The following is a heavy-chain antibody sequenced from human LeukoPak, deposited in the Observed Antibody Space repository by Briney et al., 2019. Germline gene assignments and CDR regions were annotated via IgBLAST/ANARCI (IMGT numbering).Heavy chain of an antibody. CDR1: GYSFTDYY. CDR2: INPNNGGT. CDR3: ARTREGVWGSYSP. Sequence: ASVKVSCKASGYSFTDYYMHWMRQAPGQGLEWMGWINPNNGGTNYAQKFQGRVSMTRDTSINTVHLELSSLKTNDTAVYYCARTREGVWGSYSPWGQGTLVTVSS. V-gene: IGHV1-2*02. J-gene: IGHJ4*02. D-gene: IGHD3-16*01.